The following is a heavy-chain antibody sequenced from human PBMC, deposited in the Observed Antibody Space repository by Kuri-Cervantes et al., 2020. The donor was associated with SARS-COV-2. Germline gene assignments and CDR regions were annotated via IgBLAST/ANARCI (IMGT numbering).Heavy chain of an antibody. Sequence: SVKVSCKASGGTFSSYAISWVRQAPGQGLEWMGRIIPILGTANYAQKFQGRVTITADKSTSTAYMELSSLRSEDTAVYYCARGDRNYSSSWYGDAFDIWGQGTMVTVPS. D-gene: IGHD6-13*01. V-gene: IGHV1-69*04. CDR2: IIPILGTA. CDR3: ARGDRNYSSSWYGDAFDI. J-gene: IGHJ3*02. CDR1: GGTFSSYA.